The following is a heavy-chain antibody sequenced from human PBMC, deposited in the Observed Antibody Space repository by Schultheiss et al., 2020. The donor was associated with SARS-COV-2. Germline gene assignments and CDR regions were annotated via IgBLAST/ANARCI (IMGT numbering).Heavy chain of an antibody. CDR2: IGTAGDP. V-gene: IGHV3-13*05. D-gene: IGHD3-3*02. Sequence: GGSLRLSCAASGFTFSSYDMHWVRQATGKGLEWVSAIGTAGDPYYPGSVKGRFTISRDNSKNTLYLQMNSLRAEDTAVYYCARAPSLYFGIRYGMDVWGQGTTVTVSS. CDR3: ARAPSLYFGIRYGMDV. CDR1: GFTFSSYD. J-gene: IGHJ6*02.